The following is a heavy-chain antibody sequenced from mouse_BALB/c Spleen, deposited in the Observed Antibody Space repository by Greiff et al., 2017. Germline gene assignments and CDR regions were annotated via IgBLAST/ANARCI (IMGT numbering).Heavy chain of an antibody. J-gene: IGHJ4*01. D-gene: IGHD2-14*01. CDR1: GYTFTSYT. V-gene: IGHV1-4*01. CDR2: INPSSGYT. Sequence: VQLQQSGAELARPGASVKMSCKASGYTFTSYTMHWVKQRPGQGLEWIGYINPSSGYTNYNQKFKDKATLTADKSSSTAYMQLSSLTSEDSAVYYCARGVVRRAMDYWGQGTSVTVSS. CDR3: ARGVVRRAMDY.